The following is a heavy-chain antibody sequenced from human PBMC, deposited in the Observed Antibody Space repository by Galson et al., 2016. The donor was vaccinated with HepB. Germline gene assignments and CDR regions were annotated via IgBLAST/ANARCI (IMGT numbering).Heavy chain of an antibody. CDR3: VSDLTATTVY. Sequence: SVKVSCKASGGSFSNYVISWVRQAPGQGFEWMGGIIPVFGTADYARKFQGRVTITADEPTSTGYLEMNSLRPEDTAVYYCVSDLTATTVYWGQGTLVTVSS. V-gene: IGHV1-69*13. CDR1: GGSFSNYV. D-gene: IGHD1-1*01. CDR2: IIPVFGTA. J-gene: IGHJ4*02.